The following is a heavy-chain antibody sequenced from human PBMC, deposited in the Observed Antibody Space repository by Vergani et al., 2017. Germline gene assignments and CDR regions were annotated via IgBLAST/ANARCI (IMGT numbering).Heavy chain of an antibody. CDR3: ARGDYGILNGYRY. CDR2: INPSGGHT. J-gene: IGHJ4*02. Sequence: QVQVVQSGAEVKKSGASVKFSCKTSGYTFSNYYMHWVRQAPGQGLEWMGIINPSGGHTNYAQKFQGRVTMTRDTSTSTVYMELSSLRSEDTAIYYCARGDYGILNGYRYWGQGTLVTVSS. D-gene: IGHD3-9*01. CDR1: GYTFSNYY. V-gene: IGHV1-46*03.